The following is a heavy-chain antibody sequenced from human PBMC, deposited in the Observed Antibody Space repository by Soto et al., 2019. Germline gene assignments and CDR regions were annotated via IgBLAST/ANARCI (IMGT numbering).Heavy chain of an antibody. CDR2: IIPMFGTA. J-gene: IGHJ1*01. V-gene: IGHV1-69*01. CDR3: ARGSRDCSGGSCFPLPTAEYFRH. CDR1: GGTFSTYV. Sequence: KVSCKASGGTFSTYVFTWVRQAPGQGLEWMGGIIPMFGTANYAQKFQGRVTLIADESTSTVYMEVGSLRSEDTAVYYCARGSRDCSGGSCFPLPTAEYFRHWGQGTLVTVSS. D-gene: IGHD2-15*01.